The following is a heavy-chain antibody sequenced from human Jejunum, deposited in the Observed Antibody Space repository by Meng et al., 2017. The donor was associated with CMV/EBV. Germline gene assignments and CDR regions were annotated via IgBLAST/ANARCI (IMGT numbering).Heavy chain of an antibody. J-gene: IGHJ4*02. D-gene: IGHD4-23*01. CDR3: ARANSGFGGNFDY. V-gene: IGHV4-39*01. CDR1: SGSISNDNYY. Sequence: SSGSISNDNYYWTWIRQPPGKELEWIGDVHYAGMNYYSPSLKSRVTISVDTSKNQFSLKLSSVTAADTAVYYCARANSGFGGNFDYWGQGTLVTVSS. CDR2: VHYAGMN.